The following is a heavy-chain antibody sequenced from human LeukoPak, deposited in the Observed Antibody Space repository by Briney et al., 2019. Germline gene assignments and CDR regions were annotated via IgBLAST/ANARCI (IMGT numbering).Heavy chain of an antibody. D-gene: IGHD5-12*01. J-gene: IGHJ4*02. CDR1: GFTFSSYW. CDR3: ARDRYSGYDWEGDY. Sequence: TGGSLRLSCAASGFTFSSYWMHWVRQVPGKGLVWVSRINSDGSSTSYADSVKGRFTISRDNAKNSLYLQMSSLRAEDTAVYYCARDRYSGYDWEGDYWGQGTLVTVSS. CDR2: INSDGSST. V-gene: IGHV3-74*01.